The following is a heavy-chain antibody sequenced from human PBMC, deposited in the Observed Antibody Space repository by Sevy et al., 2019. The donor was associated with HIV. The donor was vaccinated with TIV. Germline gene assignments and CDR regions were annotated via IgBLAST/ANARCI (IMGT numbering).Heavy chain of an antibody. D-gene: IGHD2-15*01. V-gene: IGHV3-49*04. J-gene: IGHJ4*02. CDR2: IRSKAYGGTT. Sequence: GGSLRLSCTASGFTFGDYAMSWVRQPPGKGLEWVGFIRSKAYGGTTEYAASVKGRFTISRDDSKSIAYLQMNSLKTEDTAVYYCTRDIDSCSGGSCYPTYDYWGQGTLVTVSS. CDR1: GFTFGDYA. CDR3: TRDIDSCSGGSCYPTYDY.